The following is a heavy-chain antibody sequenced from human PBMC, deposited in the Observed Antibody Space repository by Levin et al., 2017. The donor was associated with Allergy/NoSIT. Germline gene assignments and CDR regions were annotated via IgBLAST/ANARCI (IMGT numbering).Heavy chain of an antibody. Sequence: SCAASGFTFGTYWMSWVRQAPGKGLEWVANINKDGSEKYYVDSVKGRFTISRDIAKNSLFLHMNRLGAEDTAVYYCARDFFPEGIPFDSCGQGTFVTVSS. CDR3: ARDFFPEGIPFDS. CDR2: INKDGSEK. CDR1: GFTFGTYW. V-gene: IGHV3-7*01. J-gene: IGHJ4*02. D-gene: IGHD2/OR15-2a*01.